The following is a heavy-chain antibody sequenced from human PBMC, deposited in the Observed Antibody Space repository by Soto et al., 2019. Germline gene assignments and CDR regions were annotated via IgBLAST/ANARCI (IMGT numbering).Heavy chain of an antibody. V-gene: IGHV3-30*18. Sequence: GGSLRLSXAASGFRFSAYAMHWVRQAPGKGLEWVAVISYEGSNRFYADSVKGRFTVSRDNSKNMVYLQMNSLRGEDTAVFYCAKDYGDYNFNYGMDVWGQGTTVTVS. CDR1: GFRFSAYA. J-gene: IGHJ6*02. CDR2: ISYEGSNR. CDR3: AKDYGDYNFNYGMDV. D-gene: IGHD4-17*01.